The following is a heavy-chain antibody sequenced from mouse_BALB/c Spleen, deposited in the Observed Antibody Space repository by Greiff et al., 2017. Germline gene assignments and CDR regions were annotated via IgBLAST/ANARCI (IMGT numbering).Heavy chain of an antibody. CDR3: ARAELGHAMDY. D-gene: IGHD4-1*01. V-gene: IGHV1-9*01. J-gene: IGHJ4*01. CDR1: GYTFSSYW. Sequence: VQLKESGAELMKPGASVKISCKANGYTFSSYWIEWVKQRPGHGLEWIGEILPGSGSTNYNEKFKGKATFTADTSSNTAYMQLSSLTSEDSAVYYCARAELGHAMDYWGQGTSVTVSS. CDR2: ILPGSGST.